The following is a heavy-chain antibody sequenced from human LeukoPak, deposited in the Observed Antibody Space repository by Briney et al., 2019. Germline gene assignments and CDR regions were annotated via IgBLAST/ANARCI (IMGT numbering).Heavy chain of an antibody. D-gene: IGHD3-10*01. Sequence: TSETLSLTCIVSGGSISSYNWRWIRQPPGKGLEWIGYIYYSGSTNYNPSLKSRVTLSVDTSKNQFSLKLSSVTAADTAVYYCARGGWFGEFYYFDCWGQGTLVTVSS. V-gene: IGHV4-59*08. CDR2: IYYSGST. J-gene: IGHJ4*02. CDR3: ARGGWFGEFYYFDC. CDR1: GGSISSYN.